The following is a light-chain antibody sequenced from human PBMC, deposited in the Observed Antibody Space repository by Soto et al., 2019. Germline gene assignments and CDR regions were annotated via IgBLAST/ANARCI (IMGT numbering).Light chain of an antibody. J-gene: IGLJ1*01. CDR3: NSYAGDIIRFV. V-gene: IGLV2-14*02. CDR2: EAN. Sequence: QSALTQPASVSGSPGQSITISCTGTSSDVGSYNLVSWYQHHPGKAPKLMIYEANQRPSGVSNRFSGSKSGNTASLTISGLQADDEADYYCNSYAGDIIRFVFGTGTKLTVL. CDR1: SSDVGSYNL.